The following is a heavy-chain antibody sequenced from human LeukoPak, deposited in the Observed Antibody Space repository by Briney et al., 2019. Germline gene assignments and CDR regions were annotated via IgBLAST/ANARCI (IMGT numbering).Heavy chain of an antibody. D-gene: IGHD3-10*01. CDR1: GGSISSYY. V-gene: IGHV4-59*01. J-gene: IGHJ4*02. CDR2: IYYSGST. Sequence: PSETLSLTCTVSGGSISSYYWSWIRQPPGKGLEWIGYIYYSGSTNYNPSLKSRVTISVDTSKNQFSLKLSSVTAADTAVYYRARHEYRSGSYYFDYWGQGTLVTVSS. CDR3: ARHEYRSGSYYFDY.